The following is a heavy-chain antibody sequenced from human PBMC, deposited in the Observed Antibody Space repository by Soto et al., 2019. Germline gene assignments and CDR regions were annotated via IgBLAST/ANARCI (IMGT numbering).Heavy chain of an antibody. CDR2: ISHSSSHT. J-gene: IGHJ4*02. V-gene: IGHV3-11*06. D-gene: IGHD3-22*01. CDR1: GFTFSDYY. CDR3: ARPYDSSGYYSAFDY. Sequence: GGSLRLSCAASGFTFSDYYMSWIRQAPGKGLEWVSYISHSSSHTKYADSVKGRFTISRDNAKNSLYLQMNSLRAEDTAVYYCARPYDSSGYYSAFDYWGQGTLVTVSS.